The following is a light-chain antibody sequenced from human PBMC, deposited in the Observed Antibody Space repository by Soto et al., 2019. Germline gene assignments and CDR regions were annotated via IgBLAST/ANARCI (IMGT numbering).Light chain of an antibody. CDR3: QKYDSDPRT. V-gene: IGKV1-27*01. Sequence: IQMTQSPSSLAASVGDRVTITCRASQGISSYLAWYQQKPGKAPKLLIYAASTLQSGVPSRFSGSGSGTDFTLTISSLEPEDVATYYCQKYDSDPRTFGQGTKVDIK. CDR2: AAS. CDR1: QGISSY. J-gene: IGKJ1*01.